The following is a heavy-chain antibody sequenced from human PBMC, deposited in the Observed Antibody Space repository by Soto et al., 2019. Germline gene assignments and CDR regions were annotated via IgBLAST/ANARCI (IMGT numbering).Heavy chain of an antibody. CDR1: GFTFSSYS. CDR2: ISSRSSTI. V-gene: IGHV3-48*02. CDR3: ASSRVMDA. J-gene: IGHJ6*02. Sequence: GEALKISCAASGFTFSSYSMNWVRQAPGKGLEGVSDISSRSSTIYDADSVKGRFTISRDNAKYSLYLQMTSLSHEYTAVYYCASSRVMDAWRQGTTVTVSS.